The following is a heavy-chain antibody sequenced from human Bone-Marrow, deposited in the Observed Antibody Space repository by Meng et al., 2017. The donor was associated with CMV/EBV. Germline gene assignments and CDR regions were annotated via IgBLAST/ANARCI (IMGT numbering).Heavy chain of an antibody. Sequence: ASVKVSCKASGYTFTGYYMHWVRQAPGQGLEWMGWINPNSGGTNYAQKFQGRVTMTRDTSISTAYMELSRLRSDDTAVYYCARDSEGQQWPLGHYYYGMDVWGQGTTVTVSS. CDR1: GYTFTGYY. CDR3: ARDSEGQQWPLGHYYYGMDV. D-gene: IGHD6-19*01. CDR2: INPNSGGT. V-gene: IGHV1-2*02. J-gene: IGHJ6*02.